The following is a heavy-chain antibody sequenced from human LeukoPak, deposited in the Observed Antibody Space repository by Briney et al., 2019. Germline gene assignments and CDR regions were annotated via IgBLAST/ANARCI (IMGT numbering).Heavy chain of an antibody. CDR1: GYTFTNYG. CDR2: ISAYNGNT. V-gene: IGHV1-18*01. D-gene: IGHD2-2*01. Sequence: ASVKVSCKASGYTFTNYGITWVRQAPGQGLEWMGWISAYNGNTRYAQKFQGRVTMTTDTSTSTAYLELRSLRSDDTALYYCARDYSHYCSSTSCSFYFDYWGQGTLVTVSS. CDR3: ARDYSHYCSSTSCSFYFDY. J-gene: IGHJ4*02.